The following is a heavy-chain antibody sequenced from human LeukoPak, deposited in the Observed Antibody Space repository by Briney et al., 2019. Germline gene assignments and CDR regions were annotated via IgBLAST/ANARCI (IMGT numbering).Heavy chain of an antibody. J-gene: IGHJ4*02. Sequence: ASVKVSCKASGYTFTNYGIAWVRQAPGQGLGWMGWISAYNGNKRYAQKVQDRVTMTTDTSTGTAYVELRDLRFDDTAIYYCARDHSGGSQVFDYWGQGTLVTVSS. CDR1: GYTFTNYG. CDR3: ARDHSGGSQVFDY. V-gene: IGHV1-18*01. CDR2: ISAYNGNK. D-gene: IGHD6-25*01.